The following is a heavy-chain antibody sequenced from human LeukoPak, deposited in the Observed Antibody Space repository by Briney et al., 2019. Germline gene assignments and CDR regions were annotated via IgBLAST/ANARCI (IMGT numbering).Heavy chain of an antibody. D-gene: IGHD3-10*01. CDR1: GGTFSSYA. Sequence: RASVKVSCKASGGTFSSYAISWVRQAPGQGLEWMGGIIPIFGTANYAQKFQGRVTITADESTSTAYMELSSLRSEDTAVYYCARDWGPYGSGSGWFDPWGQGTLVTVSS. CDR3: ARDWGPYGSGSGWFDP. J-gene: IGHJ5*02. CDR2: IIPIFGTA. V-gene: IGHV1-69*13.